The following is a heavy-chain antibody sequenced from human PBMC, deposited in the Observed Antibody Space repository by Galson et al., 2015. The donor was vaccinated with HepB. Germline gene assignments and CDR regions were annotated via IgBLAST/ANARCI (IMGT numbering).Heavy chain of an antibody. CDR3: ARRGGGCTNGVCYRRVDY. D-gene: IGHD2-8*01. J-gene: IGHJ4*02. CDR1: GYSFNSYW. Sequence: QSGAEVKKPGESLKISCKGSGYSFNSYWIGWVRQMPGKGLEWMGVIYPGDSDTRYSPSFQGQVTISADKSINTAYLQWSSLQASDTAMYYCARRGGGCTNGVCYRRVDYWGQGTLVTVSS. CDR2: IYPGDSDT. V-gene: IGHV5-51*01.